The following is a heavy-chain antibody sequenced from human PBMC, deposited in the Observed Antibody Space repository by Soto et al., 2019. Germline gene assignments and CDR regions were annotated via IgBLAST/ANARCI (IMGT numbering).Heavy chain of an antibody. CDR1: GGTFSSYA. Sequence: ASVKVSCKASGGTFSSYAISWVRQAPGQGLEWMGGIIPIFGTANYAQKFQGRVTITADESTSTAYMELSSLRSEDTAVYYCASPNRGGQRWDFDYWGQGTLVTVSS. CDR3: ASPNRGGQRWDFDY. D-gene: IGHD1-26*01. V-gene: IGHV1-69*13. J-gene: IGHJ4*02. CDR2: IIPIFGTA.